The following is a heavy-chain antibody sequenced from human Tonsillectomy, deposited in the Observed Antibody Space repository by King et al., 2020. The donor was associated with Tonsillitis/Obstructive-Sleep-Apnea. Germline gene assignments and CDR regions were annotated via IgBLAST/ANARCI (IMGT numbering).Heavy chain of an antibody. J-gene: IGHJ4*02. V-gene: IGHV3-53*01. CDR3: ASSPVSVSSFYFDY. Sequence: VQLVESGRGLIQPGGSLRLSCAASGFTVSGNYMSWVRQAPGRGLEWVSVIYSGGSTFYTDSVKGRFTISRDNSRKTVYLQMNSLRAEDTAVYYCASSPVSVSSFYFDYWGQGTLVTVS. D-gene: IGHD3-10*01. CDR2: IYSGGST. CDR1: GFTVSGNY.